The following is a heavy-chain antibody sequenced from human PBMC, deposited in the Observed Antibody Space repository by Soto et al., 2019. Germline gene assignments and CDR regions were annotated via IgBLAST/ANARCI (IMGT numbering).Heavy chain of an antibody. CDR3: ARHSYYDFWSGYPDY. CDR1: GYSFTSYW. Sequence: RGESLKISCKGSGYSFTSYWISWVRQMPGKGLEWMGRIDPSDSYTNYSPSFQGHVAISADKSISTAYLQWSSLKASDTAMYYCARHSYYDFWSGYPDYWGQGTLVTVSS. D-gene: IGHD3-3*01. J-gene: IGHJ4*02. CDR2: IDPSDSYT. V-gene: IGHV5-10-1*01.